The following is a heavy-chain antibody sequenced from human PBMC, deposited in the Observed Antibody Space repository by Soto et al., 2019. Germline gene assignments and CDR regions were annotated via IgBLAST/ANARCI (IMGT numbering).Heavy chain of an antibody. CDR1: GFTFSSYG. D-gene: IGHD7-27*01. CDR2: ISYDGSNK. V-gene: IGHV3-30*03. CDR3: ALPLQTGSYLDY. Sequence: GGSLRLSCAASGFTFSSYGMHWVRQAPGKGLEWVAVISYDGSNKYYADSVKGRFTISRDNSKNTLYLQMNSLRAEDTAVYYCALPLQTGSYLDYWGQGTLVTVSS. J-gene: IGHJ4*02.